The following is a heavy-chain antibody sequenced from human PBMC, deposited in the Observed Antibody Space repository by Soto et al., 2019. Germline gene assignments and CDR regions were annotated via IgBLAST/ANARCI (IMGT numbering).Heavy chain of an antibody. D-gene: IGHD6-13*01. CDR2: MFYSGST. CDR3: ARYRREAVAGYTLDN. Sequence: TSETLSLTCTVSGGSISSYYWSWIRQPPGKGLEWIGYMFYSGSTNYNPSLKSRVTMSVDTSKNQFSLKLSSVSAADTAVYYCARYRREAVAGYTLDNWGQGILVTVSS. V-gene: IGHV4-59*01. J-gene: IGHJ4*02. CDR1: GGSISSYY.